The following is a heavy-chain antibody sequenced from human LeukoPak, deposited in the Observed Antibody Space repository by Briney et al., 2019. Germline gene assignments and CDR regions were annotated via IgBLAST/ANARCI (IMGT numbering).Heavy chain of an antibody. J-gene: IGHJ4*02. D-gene: IGHD3-3*01. CDR3: ARDLRIFQYDSSSGYWWGTTGPREHFDY. Sequence: ASVKVSCKASGYTFTGYYMHWVRQAPGQGLEWMGWISAYNGNTNYAQNFQGRVTMTTDTSTSTSYMEMRSLRSDDTAVYYCARDLRIFQYDSSSGYWWGTTGPREHFDYWGQGTLVTVSS. V-gene: IGHV1-18*04. CDR1: GYTFTGYY. CDR2: ISAYNGNT.